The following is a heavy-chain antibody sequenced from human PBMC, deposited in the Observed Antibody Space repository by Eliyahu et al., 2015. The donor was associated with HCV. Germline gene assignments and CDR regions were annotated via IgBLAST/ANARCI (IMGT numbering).Heavy chain of an antibody. Sequence: EVQLLESGGGLVQPGGSLRLSCAASXFTFSSYAMXWVRQAPGKGLEWVSAISGSGGSTYYTDSVKGRFTISRDSSQNTLYLQMNSLRAEDTAVYYCAKGNYGSGSSHHFDHWGQGTLGLRLL. D-gene: IGHD3-10*01. CDR1: XFTFSSYA. CDR2: ISGSGGST. J-gene: IGHJ4*02. CDR3: AKGNYGSGSSHHFDH. V-gene: IGHV3-23*01.